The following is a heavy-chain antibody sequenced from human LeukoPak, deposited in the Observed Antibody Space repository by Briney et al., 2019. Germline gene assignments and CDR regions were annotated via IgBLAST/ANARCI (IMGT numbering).Heavy chain of an antibody. CDR2: VSNSGSNT. CDR3: AKKVAYEPYPIDS. Sequence: PGGSLRLSCVASAFTFSNYAMSWVRQAPGKGLEWVSAVSNSGSNTYYADSVKGRFTIFRDNSNNTLYLQMNSLRAEDTAIYYCAKKVAYEPYPIDSWGQGTLVTVSS. J-gene: IGHJ4*02. V-gene: IGHV3-23*01. CDR1: AFTFSNYA. D-gene: IGHD5-12*01.